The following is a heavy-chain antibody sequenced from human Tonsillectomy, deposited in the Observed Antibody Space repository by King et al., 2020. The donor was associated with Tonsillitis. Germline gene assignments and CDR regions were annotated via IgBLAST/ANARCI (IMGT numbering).Heavy chain of an antibody. D-gene: IGHD5-12*01. J-gene: IGHJ4*02. CDR3: ARHEGYHPRGGLAPHY. CDR1: GYSFTSYW. V-gene: IGHV5-51*01. Sequence: VQLVESGAEVKKPGESLKISCKGSGYSFTSYWIGWVRQMPGKGLEWMGIIYPGDSDTRYSQSFQGQVTISADKSISTAYLQRSHLKASDTAMYYCARHEGYHPRGGLAPHYWGQGTLFTVSS. CDR2: IYPGDSDT.